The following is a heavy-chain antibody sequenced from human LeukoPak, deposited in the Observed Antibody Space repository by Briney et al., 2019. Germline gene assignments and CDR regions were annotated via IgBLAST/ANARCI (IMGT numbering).Heavy chain of an antibody. D-gene: IGHD6-13*01. Sequence: SETLSLTCTVSGGSISSYYWSWIRQPPGKGLEWIGYIYYSGSTNYNPSLKSRVTISVDTSKNQFSLKLSSVTAADTAVYYCARHRYSSSWLTFNWFDPWGQGTLVTVSS. CDR3: ARHRYSSSWLTFNWFDP. CDR1: GGSISSYY. J-gene: IGHJ5*02. CDR2: IYYSGST. V-gene: IGHV4-59*08.